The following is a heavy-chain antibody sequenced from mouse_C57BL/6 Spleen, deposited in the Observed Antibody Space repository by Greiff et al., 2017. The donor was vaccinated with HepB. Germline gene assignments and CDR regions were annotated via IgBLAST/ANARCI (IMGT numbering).Heavy chain of an antibody. J-gene: IGHJ1*03. Sequence: VQLQHSGAELVRPGASVKLSCTASGFNIKDDYMHWVKQRPEQGLEWIGWIDPENGDTEYASKFQGKATITADTSSNTAYLQLSSLTSEDTAVYYCTTPFRYGSSYWYFDVWGTGTTVTVSS. CDR1: GFNIKDDY. CDR2: IDPENGDT. D-gene: IGHD1-1*01. V-gene: IGHV14-4*01. CDR3: TTPFRYGSSYWYFDV.